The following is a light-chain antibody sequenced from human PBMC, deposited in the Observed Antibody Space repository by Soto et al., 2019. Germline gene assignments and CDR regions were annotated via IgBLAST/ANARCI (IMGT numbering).Light chain of an antibody. CDR3: QQYNNWPPMYT. J-gene: IGKJ2*01. CDR1: HSCRSGY. Sequence: TQSPGTLSLSPGERATLSCGASHSCRSGYLALYQQKPGQSPSLLIYGASNRATGIPARFSGSGSGTEFTLTISSLQSEDFAVYYCQQYNNWPPMYTFGQGTKVDIK. V-gene: IGKV3D-15*01. CDR2: GAS.